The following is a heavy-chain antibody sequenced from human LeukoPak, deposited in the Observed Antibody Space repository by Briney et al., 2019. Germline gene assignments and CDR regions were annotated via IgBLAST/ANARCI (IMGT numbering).Heavy chain of an antibody. J-gene: IGHJ4*02. CDR1: GGTFSSYA. CDR3: ARSFRGGGGSGWSIDY. Sequence: ASVKVSCKASGGTFSSYAISWVRQAPGQGLEWMGGIIPIFGTANYAQKFQGRVTITADESTSTAYMELSSLRSEDTAVYYCARSFRGGGGSGWSIDYWGQGTLVTVSS. D-gene: IGHD6-19*01. V-gene: IGHV1-69*13. CDR2: IIPIFGTA.